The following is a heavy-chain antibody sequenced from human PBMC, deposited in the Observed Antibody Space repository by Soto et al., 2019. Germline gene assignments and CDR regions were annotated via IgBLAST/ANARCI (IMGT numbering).Heavy chain of an antibody. Sequence: AETLASTFAVSGGSISSSNWWSWVRQPPGKVLEWIGEIYHSGSTNYNPSLKSRVTISVDKSKKQFSLKLSSVTAADTAVYYCASGVRASRWLHVMLSWYEPWGQGTLVNVSS. J-gene: IGHJ5*01. V-gene: IGHV4-4*02. CDR1: GGSISSSNW. D-gene: IGHD6-13*01. CDR3: ASGVRASRWLHVMLSWYEP. CDR2: IYHSGST.